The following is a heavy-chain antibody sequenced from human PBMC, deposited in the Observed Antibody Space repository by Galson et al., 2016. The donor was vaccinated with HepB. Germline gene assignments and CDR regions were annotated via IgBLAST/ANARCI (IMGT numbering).Heavy chain of an antibody. Sequence: PALVKPTQTLTLTCTFSGFSLSTSGVGVGWIRQPPRKALEWLALIFWDEDKRYSPSLKSRLTITKDTSKNQVVLTVTNMDPVDTATYFCAHRRSGYCNTVNCLYFDYWGQGTLATVSS. D-gene: IGHD2-15*01. CDR2: IFWDEDK. V-gene: IGHV2-5*02. CDR3: AHRRSGYCNTVNCLYFDY. J-gene: IGHJ4*02. CDR1: GFSLSTSGVG.